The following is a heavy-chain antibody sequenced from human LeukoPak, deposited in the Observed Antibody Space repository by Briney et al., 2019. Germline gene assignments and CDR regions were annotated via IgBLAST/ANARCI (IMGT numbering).Heavy chain of an antibody. D-gene: IGHD2-2*01. V-gene: IGHV3-11*01. J-gene: IGHJ6*02. CDR2: ISISATTI. Sequence: PGGSLRLSCAASGFIYSDYYMTWIRRAPGKGLEWLSYISISATTIYYADSVKGRFTISREDDKSFLYLEMSDLRVEDTAVYYCARATSMDNYYYFYGLDVWGQGTTVAVSS. CDR3: ARATSMDNYYYFYGLDV. CDR1: GFIYSDYY.